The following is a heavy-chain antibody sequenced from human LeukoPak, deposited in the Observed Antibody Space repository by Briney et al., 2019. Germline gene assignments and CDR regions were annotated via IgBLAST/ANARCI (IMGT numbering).Heavy chain of an antibody. J-gene: IGHJ5*02. CDR3: ARAASRSSTWFDL. CDR2: VYTVGTT. V-gene: IGHV4-61*02. Sequence: SETLSLTCAVSGDSISSGRYFWTWIRQPAGKGLEWIGRVYTVGTTDYNPSLRSRVTMSVDTSKNQFSLKLSSVTAADTAVYYCARAASRSSTWFDLWGQGTLVTVFS. D-gene: IGHD2-15*01. CDR1: GDSISSGRYF.